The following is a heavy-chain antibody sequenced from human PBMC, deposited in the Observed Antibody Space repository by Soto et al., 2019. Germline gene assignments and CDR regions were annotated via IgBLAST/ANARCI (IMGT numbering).Heavy chain of an antibody. V-gene: IGHV3-11*01. CDR3: ARDSRVYYGSGSSVDG. D-gene: IGHD3-10*01. J-gene: IGHJ4*02. CDR1: GFTFSDYY. CDR2: ISSSGNTV. Sequence: GGSLRLSCAASGFTFSDYYMSWIRQAPGKGLEWISYISSSGNTVYYADSVEGRFTISRDNAQNSLYLQMNNLRAEDTAVYYCARDSRVYYGSGSSVDGWGQGTLVTAPQ.